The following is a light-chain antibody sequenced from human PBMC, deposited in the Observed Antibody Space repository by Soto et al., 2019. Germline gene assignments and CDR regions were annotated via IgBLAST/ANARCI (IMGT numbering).Light chain of an antibody. CDR3: QQTFNTPRT. J-gene: IGKJ2*01. CDR1: QSISRY. V-gene: IGKV1-39*01. Sequence: DIQMTQSPSSLSASVGDRVTITCRATQSISRYLNWYQQQPGEAPKLLIYAASILQSGVPSRFSGSGSGTDFTLTISSLQPGDFATYFCQQTFNTPRTFGQGTELEIK. CDR2: AAS.